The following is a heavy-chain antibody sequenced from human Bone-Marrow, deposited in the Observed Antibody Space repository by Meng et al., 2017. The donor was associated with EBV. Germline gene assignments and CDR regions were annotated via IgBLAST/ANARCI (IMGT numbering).Heavy chain of an antibody. D-gene: IGHD5-18*01. Sequence: QGQLVQSGAEVKKPGSSVKVSCKASGGTPFRSSAISWVRQAPGQGLEWLGGIIPMFGAADYAQKFQDRVTIIADESTSTVYMELSSLRSDDTAVYYRARESGRGYSSDYWGKGTLVTVSS. CDR1: GGTPFRSSA. CDR2: IIPMFGAA. V-gene: IGHV1-69*01. CDR3: ARESGRGYSSDY. J-gene: IGHJ4*02.